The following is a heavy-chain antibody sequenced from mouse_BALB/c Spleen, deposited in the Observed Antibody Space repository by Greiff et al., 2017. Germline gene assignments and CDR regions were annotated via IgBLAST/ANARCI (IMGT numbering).Heavy chain of an antibody. D-gene: IGHD2-1*01. J-gene: IGHJ4*01. CDR2: IYPGDGNT. CDR3: ARGYYGNFYAMDY. CDR1: GYAFSSYW. V-gene: IGHV1-80*01. Sequence: VQLQQSGAELVRPGSSVKISCKASGYAFSSYWMNWVKQRPGQGLEWIGQIYPGDGNTNYNEKFKGKATLTVDTSSSTAYVDLSSLTSEDSAVYYCARGYYGNFYAMDYWGQGTSVTVSS.